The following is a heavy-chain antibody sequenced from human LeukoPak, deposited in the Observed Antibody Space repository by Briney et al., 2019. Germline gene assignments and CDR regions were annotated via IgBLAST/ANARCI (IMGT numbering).Heavy chain of an antibody. CDR2: LSGGAVSS. V-gene: IGHV3-23*01. D-gene: IGHD3-22*01. CDR1: GFTFSTFA. Sequence: GGSLRLSCAVSGFTFSTFAMNWVRQAPGKGLEWVSSLSGGAVSSYYADSVKGRFTISRDNSKNTLYLQMNSLRAEDTATYYCAKAPDSSGFPSYFDSWGQGTLVAVSS. J-gene: IGHJ4*02. CDR3: AKAPDSSGFPSYFDS.